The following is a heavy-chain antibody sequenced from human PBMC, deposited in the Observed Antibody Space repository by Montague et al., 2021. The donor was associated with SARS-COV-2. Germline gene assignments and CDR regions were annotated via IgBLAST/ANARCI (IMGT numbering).Heavy chain of an antibody. D-gene: IGHD2-2*02. CDR3: ARDPSRQPLLYPIGDYYYGMDV. Sequence: SETRSLTCTVSGGSISSSSYYWGWIRQAPGKGLEWIGSIYYSGSTYYNSSLKSRVTISVDTSKNQFSLKLSSVTAADTAVYYCARDPSRQPLLYPIGDYYYGMDVWGQGTTVTVSS. V-gene: IGHV4-39*07. J-gene: IGHJ6*02. CDR1: GGSISSSSYY. CDR2: IYYSGST.